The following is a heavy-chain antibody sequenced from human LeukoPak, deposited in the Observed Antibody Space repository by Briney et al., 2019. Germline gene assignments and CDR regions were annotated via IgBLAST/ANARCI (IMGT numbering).Heavy chain of an antibody. Sequence: ASVKVPCKASGYTFTGYYMHWVRQAPGQGLEWMGWINPNSGGTNYAQKFQGRVTMTRDTSISTAYMELSRLRSDDTAVYYCARDGSASDYGDYVMGYWGQGTLVTVSS. J-gene: IGHJ4*02. CDR3: ARDGSASDYGDYVMGY. D-gene: IGHD4-17*01. CDR2: INPNSGGT. V-gene: IGHV1-2*02. CDR1: GYTFTGYY.